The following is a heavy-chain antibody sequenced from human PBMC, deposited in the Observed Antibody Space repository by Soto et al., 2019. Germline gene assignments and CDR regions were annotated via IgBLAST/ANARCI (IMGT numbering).Heavy chain of an antibody. CDR2: IRSKTDGGTT. CDR1: GFTFSNAW. CDR3: VWMGGSVVTKEVVP. J-gene: IGHJ5*02. V-gene: IGHV3-15*07. D-gene: IGHD2-15*01. Sequence: GGSLRLSCAASGFTFSNAWMHWVRQAPGKGLEWVGRIRSKTDGGTTDYSAPVNGRFSISRDDSKTTLYLEMNSLKTEDTAIYYCVWMGGSVVTKEVVPWGQGTLVTVSS.